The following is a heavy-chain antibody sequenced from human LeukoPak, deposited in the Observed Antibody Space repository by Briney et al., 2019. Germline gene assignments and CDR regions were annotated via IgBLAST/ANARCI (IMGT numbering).Heavy chain of an antibody. V-gene: IGHV3-48*03. Sequence: GGPLRLSCAASGFTFSSYEMNWVGQAPGKGLEGVSYISSSGSTIYYAGSVKGRFTISRDNAKNSLYLQMNSLRAEDTAVYYCARGNHYYDSSGSRGYDYWGQGTLVSVS. CDR2: ISSSGSTI. J-gene: IGHJ4*02. CDR1: GFTFSSYE. D-gene: IGHD3-22*01. CDR3: ARGNHYYDSSGSRGYDY.